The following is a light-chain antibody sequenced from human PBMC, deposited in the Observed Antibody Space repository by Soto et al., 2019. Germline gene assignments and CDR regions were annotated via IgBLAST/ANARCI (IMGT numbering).Light chain of an antibody. J-gene: IGLJ2*01. V-gene: IGLV2-14*03. CDR2: DVS. Sequence: QSALTQPASVSGSPGQSITISCTGTSSDIGGYNYVSWYQQHPGKAPKLILYDVSNRPSGVSNRFSGSKSGNTASLAISGLQAEDEADYYCSSYTSSKRLVFGGGTKLTVL. CDR1: SSDIGGYNY. CDR3: SSYTSSKRLV.